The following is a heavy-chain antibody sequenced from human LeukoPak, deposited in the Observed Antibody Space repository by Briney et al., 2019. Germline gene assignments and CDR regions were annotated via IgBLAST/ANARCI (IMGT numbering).Heavy chain of an antibody. CDR1: GFTFNTNT. CDR2: ISSSSSYI. D-gene: IGHD3-10*01. V-gene: IGHV3-21*01. Sequence: GGSLRLSCAASGFTFNTNTMNWVRQAPGQGLEWVSSISSSSSYIYYADSVKGRFTISRDSAKNSLYLQMNSLRAEDTAVYYCVVWFGEPIWGQGTMVTVSS. CDR3: VVWFGEPI. J-gene: IGHJ3*02.